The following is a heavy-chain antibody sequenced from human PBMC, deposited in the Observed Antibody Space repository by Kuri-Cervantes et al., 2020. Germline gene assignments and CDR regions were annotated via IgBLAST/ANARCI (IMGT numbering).Heavy chain of an antibody. CDR3: ARNYYGSSDYYSIGNY. Sequence: GESLKISCAASGFTFSSYAMSWVRQAPGKGLEWVSGITGNGGTTYYADSVKGRFTISRDNSKNTVYLQMNSLRAEDTAVYYCARNYYGSSDYYSIGNYWGQGTLVTVSS. J-gene: IGHJ4*02. V-gene: IGHV3-23*01. CDR2: ITGNGGTT. D-gene: IGHD3-22*01. CDR1: GFTFSSYA.